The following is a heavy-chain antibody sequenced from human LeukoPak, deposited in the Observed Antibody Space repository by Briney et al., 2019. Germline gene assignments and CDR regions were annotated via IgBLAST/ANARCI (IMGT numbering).Heavy chain of an antibody. J-gene: IGHJ6*03. CDR1: GYTFTSYD. D-gene: IGHD4-17*01. V-gene: IGHV1-8*01. CDR2: MNPNSGNT. Sequence: ASVKVSCKASGYTFTSYDINWVRQATGQGLEWMGWMNPNSGNTGYAQKFQGRVTMTRNTSISTAYMELSSLRSEDTAVYYCARALYGDYYYYYYTDVWGKGTTVTVSS. CDR3: ARALYGDYYYYYYTDV.